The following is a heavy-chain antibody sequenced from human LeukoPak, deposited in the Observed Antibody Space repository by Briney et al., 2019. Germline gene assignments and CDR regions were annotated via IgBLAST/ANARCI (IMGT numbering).Heavy chain of an antibody. CDR1: GFTFSAYW. Sequence: GGSLRLSGAAPGFTFSAYWMHWVRQAPGKGLVWVSRIKTDGSRTNYADAVKGRFTVSRDNAKNTVYLEMNSLRAEDTAVYYCARVDDSGGKNWFDPWGQGTRVTVFS. J-gene: IGHJ5*02. CDR2: IKTDGSRT. CDR3: ARVDDSGGKNWFDP. D-gene: IGHD3-22*01. V-gene: IGHV3-74*01.